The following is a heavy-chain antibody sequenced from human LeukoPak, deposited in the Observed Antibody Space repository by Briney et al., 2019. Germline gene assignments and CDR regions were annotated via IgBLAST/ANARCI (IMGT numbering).Heavy chain of an antibody. J-gene: IGHJ4*02. CDR1: GESLSDYH. D-gene: IGHD3-10*01. Sequence: SETLSLTCAVSGESLSDYHWSWLRQSPGKGLEWIGEIDHRGSATHNPSLKSRDTISVDTSKNQFSLKLSSVTAADTAVYYCARTTYYYGSGSYNFWGQGTLVTVSS. V-gene: IGHV4-34*01. CDR3: ARTTYYYGSGSYNF. CDR2: IDHRGSA.